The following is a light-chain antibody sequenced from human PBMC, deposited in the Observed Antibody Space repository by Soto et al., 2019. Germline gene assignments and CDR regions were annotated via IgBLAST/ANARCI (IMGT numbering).Light chain of an antibody. CDR1: QSISNH. CDR2: GAV. CDR3: QQSYKTPPT. Sequence: DIQMTQSASALFAFVDDTFIITCRASQSISNHLNWYQQKPGKAPKLLIYGAVTLHSGVPSRFSGSGSGTDFTLTSTSLQTEDFATYYCQQSYKTPPTCGRGTKVDIK. V-gene: IGKV1-39*01. J-gene: IGKJ1*01.